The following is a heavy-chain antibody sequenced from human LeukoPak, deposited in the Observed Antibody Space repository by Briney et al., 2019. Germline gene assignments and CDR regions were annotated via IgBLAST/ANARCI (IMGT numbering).Heavy chain of an antibody. CDR2: IKSDGRST. D-gene: IGHD2-2*01. V-gene: IGHV3-74*01. CDR3: ARAYASGLDY. Sequence: GGSLRLSCVASGFTFSSYWMYWVRQAPGKGLVWVSRIKSDGRSTTYADSVKGRFTLSRDNAKNPLYRRMNSLRAEDTPVYYCARAYASGLDYWGQGTLVTVSS. CDR1: GFTFSSYW. J-gene: IGHJ4*02.